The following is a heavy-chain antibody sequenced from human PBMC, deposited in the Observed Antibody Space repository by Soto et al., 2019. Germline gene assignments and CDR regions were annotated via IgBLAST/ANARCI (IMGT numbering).Heavy chain of an antibody. V-gene: IGHV3-23*01. CDR3: AKDVEDCTNGVCYKTHLGNWFDP. J-gene: IGHJ5*02. CDR1: GFTFSSYA. CDR2: ISGSGGST. D-gene: IGHD2-8*01. Sequence: GGSLRLSCAASGFTFSSYAMSWVRQAPGKGLEWVSAISGSGGSTYYADSVKGRFTISRDNSKNTLYLQMNSLRAEDTAVYYCAKDVEDCTNGVCYKTHLGNWFDPWGQGTLVTVSS.